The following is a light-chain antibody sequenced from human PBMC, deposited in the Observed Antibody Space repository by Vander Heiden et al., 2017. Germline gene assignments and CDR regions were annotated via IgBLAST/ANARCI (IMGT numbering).Light chain of an antibody. V-gene: IGLV1-44*01. J-gene: IGLJ3*02. Sequence: QSVLTQTPSASGTPRQRVTISCSGSSSNIGRNTVNWYQLLPGTAPKLLIYGNNQRPSGVPDRFSGSKSGTSASLAISGLQSEDEADYYCAAWDDSLNGLFGGGTKLTGL. CDR3: AAWDDSLNGL. CDR2: GNN. CDR1: SSNIGRNT.